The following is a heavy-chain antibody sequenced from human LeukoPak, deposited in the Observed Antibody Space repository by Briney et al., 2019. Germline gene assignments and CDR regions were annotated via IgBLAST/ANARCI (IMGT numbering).Heavy chain of an antibody. D-gene: IGHD3-9*01. Sequence: ASVKVSCKASGYTFTSYYMHWVRQAPGQGLEWMGIINPSGGSTSYAQKFQGRVTMTRDMSTSTVYMELSSLRSEDTAVYYCARDGTGYYNVPNYYYYMDVWGKGTTVTVSS. J-gene: IGHJ6*03. V-gene: IGHV1-46*01. CDR3: ARDGTGYYNVPNYYYYMDV. CDR1: GYTFTSYY. CDR2: INPSGGST.